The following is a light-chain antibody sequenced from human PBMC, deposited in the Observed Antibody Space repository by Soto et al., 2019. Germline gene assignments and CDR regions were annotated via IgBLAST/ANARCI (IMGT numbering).Light chain of an antibody. CDR1: RSISTR. CDR3: QQYNTKGT. CDR2: KAS. J-gene: IGKJ1*01. Sequence: DIQMTQSPTTLSASVGDRVTIACRASRSISTRLAWYQQKPGKVPKVLIYKASSLESGVPARFSGSGSGTEFTLTISSLQPDDFATYYCQQYNTKGTFGQGTRWIS. V-gene: IGKV1-5*03.